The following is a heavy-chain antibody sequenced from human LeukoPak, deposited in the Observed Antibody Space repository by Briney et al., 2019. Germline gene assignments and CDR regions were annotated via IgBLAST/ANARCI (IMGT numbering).Heavy chain of an antibody. CDR1: GGTFSSYA. CDR2: IIPIFGTA. J-gene: IGHJ4*02. V-gene: IGHV1-69*13. D-gene: IGHD3-3*01. CDR3: AFPGADFRSGYYRY. Sequence: SVKVSCKASGGTFSSYAISWVRQAPGQGLEWMGGIIPIFGTANYAQKFQGRVTITADESTSTAYMELSSLRSEDTAVYYCAFPGADFRSGYYRYWGQGTLVTVSS.